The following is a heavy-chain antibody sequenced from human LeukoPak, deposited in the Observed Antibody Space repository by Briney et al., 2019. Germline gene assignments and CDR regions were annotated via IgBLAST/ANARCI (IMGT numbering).Heavy chain of an antibody. CDR1: GLTFSSSW. CDR2: INPDGNKK. CDR3: AKDLRSTTFPFGASYYFDY. J-gene: IGHJ4*02. D-gene: IGHD3-10*01. V-gene: IGHV3-7*01. Sequence: GGSLRLSCAVSGLTFSSSWMDWVRQAPGKGLEWVASINPDGNKKYSADSVKGRFTISRDNAENSLYLQMNSLRVEDTAFYYCAKDLRSTTFPFGASYYFDYWGQGTLVTVSS.